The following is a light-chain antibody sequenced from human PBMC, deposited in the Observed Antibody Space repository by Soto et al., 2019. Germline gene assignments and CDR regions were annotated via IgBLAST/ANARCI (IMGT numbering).Light chain of an antibody. Sequence: EIVLTQSPAYLSLSPGERATLSCRASQSVSTFLLWYQQKPGQAPRLLIYDASNRATDIPARFSGSGSGTDFTLTISSLEPEDFAVYYCQQRGNWPLTFGGGTKVEI. V-gene: IGKV3-11*01. CDR3: QQRGNWPLT. CDR2: DAS. J-gene: IGKJ4*01. CDR1: QSVSTF.